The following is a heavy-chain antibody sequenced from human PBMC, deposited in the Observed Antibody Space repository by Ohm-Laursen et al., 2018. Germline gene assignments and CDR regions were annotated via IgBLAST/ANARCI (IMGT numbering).Heavy chain of an antibody. CDR1: GFTFSSSA. CDR2: IYSGGVST. Sequence: GSLRLSCAASGFTFSSSAMSWVRQAPGKGLEWVSGIYSGGVSTYYADSVKGRFTISRDNSKNTLYLQMNSLRADDTAVYYCAKGPEYSSSSGWFDPWGQGTLVTVSS. J-gene: IGHJ5*02. V-gene: IGHV3-23*01. CDR3: AKGPEYSSSSGWFDP. D-gene: IGHD6-6*01.